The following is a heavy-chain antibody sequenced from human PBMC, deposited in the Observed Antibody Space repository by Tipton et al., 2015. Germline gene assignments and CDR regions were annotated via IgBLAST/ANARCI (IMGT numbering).Heavy chain of an antibody. CDR3: AREVWYNDSTGYDY. D-gene: IGHD3-22*01. Sequence: SLRLSCTVSGDSISSSNWWSWVRQPPGKGLEWIGEIHHGGSTNYNPSLKSRVTMSVDTSKNQFSLHLSSVTAADTAVYYCAREVWYNDSTGYDYWGQGTPVTVSS. CDR1: GDSISSSNW. J-gene: IGHJ4*02. CDR2: IHHGGST. V-gene: IGHV4-4*02.